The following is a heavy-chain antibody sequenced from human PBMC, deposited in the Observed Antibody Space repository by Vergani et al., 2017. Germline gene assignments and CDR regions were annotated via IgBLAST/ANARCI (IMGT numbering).Heavy chain of an antibody. D-gene: IGHD2-21*01. CDR3: ARGIGHYWYFDL. Sequence: QVQLVQSGAEVKKPGASVKVSCKASGYAFTSYYIHWVRQAPGQGLEWMGIINPSGGSTSYAQKFQGRVTMTRDTSTNTAYMELSSLRSEDTAVYYCARGIGHYWYFDLWGRGTLVTVSS. V-gene: IGHV1-46*01. CDR1: GYAFTSYY. CDR2: INPSGGST. J-gene: IGHJ2*01.